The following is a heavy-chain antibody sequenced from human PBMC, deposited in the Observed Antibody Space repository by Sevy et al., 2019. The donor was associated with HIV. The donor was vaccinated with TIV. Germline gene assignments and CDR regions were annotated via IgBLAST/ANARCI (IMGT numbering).Heavy chain of an antibody. CDR1: GFTFSSYS. Sequence: GGSLRLSCAASGFTFSSYSMNWVRQAPGKGLEWVSSISGISNYIYYADSMKGRFTVSRDNARNSLYLQMNSLRAEDTAVYYCARDRGVGTSSYGMDVWGQGTTVTVSS. J-gene: IGHJ6*02. D-gene: IGHD1-26*01. CDR3: ARDRGVGTSSYGMDV. V-gene: IGHV3-21*01. CDR2: ISGISNYI.